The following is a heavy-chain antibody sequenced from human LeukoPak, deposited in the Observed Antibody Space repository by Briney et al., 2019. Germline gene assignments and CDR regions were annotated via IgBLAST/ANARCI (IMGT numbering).Heavy chain of an antibody. CDR2: ISYSGST. J-gene: IGHJ5*02. Sequence: SETLSLTCTVSDGSISSSSYYWGWIRQPPGKGLEWNGSISYSGSTYYNSSLKSRVTISVDTSKNQFSLKLSSVTAADTAVYYCARHIASIFGVLRPWGQGTLVTVSS. D-gene: IGHD3-3*01. CDR3: ARHIASIFGVLRP. V-gene: IGHV4-39*01. CDR1: DGSISSSSYY.